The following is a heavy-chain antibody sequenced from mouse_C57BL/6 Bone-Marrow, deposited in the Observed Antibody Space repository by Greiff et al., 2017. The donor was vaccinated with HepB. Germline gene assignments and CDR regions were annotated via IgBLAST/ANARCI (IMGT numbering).Heavy chain of an antibody. CDR1: GFTFSSYG. CDR3: ASGTVEGRGYFDV. CDR2: ISSGGSYT. Sequence: EVMLVESGGDLVKPGGSLKLSCAASGFTFSSYGMSWVRQTPDKRLEWVATISSGGSYTYYPDSVKGRVTISRDNAKNTRYLQMSSLKSEDTAMYYCASGTVEGRGYFDVWGTGTTVTVSS. J-gene: IGHJ1*03. D-gene: IGHD1-1*01. V-gene: IGHV5-6*01.